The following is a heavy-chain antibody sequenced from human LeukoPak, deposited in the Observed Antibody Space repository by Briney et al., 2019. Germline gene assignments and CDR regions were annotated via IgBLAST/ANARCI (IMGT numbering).Heavy chain of an antibody. J-gene: IGHJ6*03. CDR3: ARTGMSSGWYFPYYYYMDV. CDR2: INTNTGNP. D-gene: IGHD6-19*01. V-gene: IGHV7-4-1*02. Sequence: ASVKVSCKASGYTLTSYAMNWVRQAPGQGLECMGWINTNTGNPTYAQGFTGRFVFSLDTSVSTAYLQISSLKAEDTAVYYCARTGMSSGWYFPYYYYMDVWGKGTTVTVSS. CDR1: GYTLTSYA.